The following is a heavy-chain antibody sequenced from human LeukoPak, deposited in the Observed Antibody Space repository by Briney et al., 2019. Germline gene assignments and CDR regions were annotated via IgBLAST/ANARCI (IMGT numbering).Heavy chain of an antibody. D-gene: IGHD6-13*01. J-gene: IGHJ4*02. V-gene: IGHV3-21*01. Sequence: PSETLSLTCAVYGGSFTIYPWTWLRQPPGKSLEWVSSISSSSSYIYYADSLKGRFTISRDNAKNSLYLQMNSLRAEDTAVYYCVTEQLAAAGTVLDYWGQGTLVTVSS. CDR3: VTEQLAAAGTVLDY. CDR2: ISSSSSYI. CDR1: GGSFTIYP.